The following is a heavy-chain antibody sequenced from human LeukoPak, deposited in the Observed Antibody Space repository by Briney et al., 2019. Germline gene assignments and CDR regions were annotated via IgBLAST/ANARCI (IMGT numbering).Heavy chain of an antibody. J-gene: IGHJ5*02. CDR2: ISAYNGNT. CDR3: ARSVVVRPYNWFDP. D-gene: IGHD2-2*01. CDR1: GYTFTSYG. V-gene: IGHV1-18*01. Sequence: ASVKVSCKASGYTFTSYGISWVRQAPGQGLEWMGWISAYNGNTNYEQKLQGRVTMTPDTSTSTAYMELRSLRSDDAAVYYCARSVVVRPYNWFDPWGQGTLVTVSS.